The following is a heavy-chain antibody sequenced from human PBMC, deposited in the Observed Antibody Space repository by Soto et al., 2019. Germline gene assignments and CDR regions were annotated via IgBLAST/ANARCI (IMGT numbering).Heavy chain of an antibody. Sequence: PSQTLSLTCAISGDSVSSNSAAWNWIRQSPSRGLEWLGRTYYRSKWYNDYAVSVKSRITINPDTSKNQFSLRLNSVTPEDTAVYYCARGTYSSSSGRYYYYGMDVWGQGTTVTVSS. CDR1: GDSVSSNSAA. V-gene: IGHV6-1*01. J-gene: IGHJ6*02. D-gene: IGHD6-6*01. CDR3: ARGTYSSSSGRYYYYGMDV. CDR2: TYYRSKWYN.